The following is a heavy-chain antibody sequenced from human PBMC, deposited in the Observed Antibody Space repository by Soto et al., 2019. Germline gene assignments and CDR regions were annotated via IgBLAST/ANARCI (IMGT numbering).Heavy chain of an antibody. Sequence: QVQLQESGPGLVKPSQTLSLTCTVSGGSISSGDYYWIWIRQHPGKGLEWIGDIYYSGSTYYNPSLKSRVTISVDTSRNQFSLKLSSVTAADTAVYYCARAPLISIFFAYGMDVWGQVTTVTVSS. CDR1: GGSISSGDYY. CDR3: ARAPLISIFFAYGMDV. V-gene: IGHV4-31*03. D-gene: IGHD3-3*02. CDR2: IYYSGST. J-gene: IGHJ6*02.